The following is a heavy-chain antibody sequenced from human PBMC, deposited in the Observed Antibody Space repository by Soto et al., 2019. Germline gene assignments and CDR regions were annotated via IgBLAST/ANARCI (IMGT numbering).Heavy chain of an antibody. CDR3: AREGIAAADRNWFDP. D-gene: IGHD6-13*01. CDR1: GGTFSSYA. V-gene: IGHV1-69*13. CDR2: IIPIFGTA. Sequence: GASVKVSCKASGGTFSSYAISWVRQAPGQGLEWMGGIIPIFGTANYAQKFQGRVTITADESTSTAYMELSSLRSEDTAVYYCAREGIAAADRNWFDPWGQGTLVTVSS. J-gene: IGHJ5*02.